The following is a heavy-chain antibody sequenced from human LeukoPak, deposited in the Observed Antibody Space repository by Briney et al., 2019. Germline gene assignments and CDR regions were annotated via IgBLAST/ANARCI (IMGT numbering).Heavy chain of an antibody. CDR3: VRLSAAAGSRYLDS. CDR2: IYPGDSDT. V-gene: IGHV5-51*01. D-gene: IGHD6-13*01. Sequence: KCGESLKISCKGSGYSFTSYWIGWVRQMPGKGLEWMGIIYPGDSDTRYSPSFQGQVTISADKSISTAYLQWSSLKASDTAMYYCVRLSAAAGSRYLDSWGQGALVTVSS. J-gene: IGHJ4*02. CDR1: GYSFTSYW.